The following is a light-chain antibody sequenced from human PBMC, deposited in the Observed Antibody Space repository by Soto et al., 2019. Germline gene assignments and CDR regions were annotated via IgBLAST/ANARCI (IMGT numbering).Light chain of an antibody. CDR3: QQCDRLPYT. V-gene: IGKV1-33*01. J-gene: IGKJ2*01. CDR1: QDISNS. CDR2: DAS. Sequence: DIQMTQSPSSLSASVGDRVTITCQASQDISNSLNWYQQKPGKAPNLLICDASNLETGVPSRFSGSGSGTDFTFTISSLQPEDIATYYCQQCDRLPYTFGQGTKLEI.